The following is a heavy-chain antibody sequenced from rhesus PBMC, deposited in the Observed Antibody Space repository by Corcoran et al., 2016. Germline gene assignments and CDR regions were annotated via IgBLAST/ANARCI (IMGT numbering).Heavy chain of an antibody. CDR1: GYSISSNY. CDR3: ASQLERRGLDV. J-gene: IGHJ5-2*02. CDR2: IDGSRGST. D-gene: IGHD1-7*02. V-gene: IGHV4-165*01. Sequence: QVQLQESGPGLVKPSETLSLTCAVSGYSISSNYWSWLPPPPGKGLEWIGYIDGSRGSTYYNPSLKGQVTISTDTSKNQFALKLSSVAAADTAVYYCASQLERRGLDVWGRGVLVTVSS.